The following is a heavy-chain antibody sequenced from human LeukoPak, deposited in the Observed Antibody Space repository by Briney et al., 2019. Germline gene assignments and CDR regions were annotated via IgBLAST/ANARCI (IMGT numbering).Heavy chain of an antibody. V-gene: IGHV3-30*04. CDR3: TRNAYRDYSFDY. D-gene: IGHD4-17*01. J-gene: IGHJ4*02. CDR1: GFTFSSYA. Sequence: GRSLRLSCAASGFTFSSYAMHWVRQAPGKGLEWVAVISYDGRNEHYADSVKGRHTISRDNSKNTLYLELNSLRVEDTAVYYCTRNAYRDYSFDYWGQGTLVTVSS. CDR2: ISYDGRNE.